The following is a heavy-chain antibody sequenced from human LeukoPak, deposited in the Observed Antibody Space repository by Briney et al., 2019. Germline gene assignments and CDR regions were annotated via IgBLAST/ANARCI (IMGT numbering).Heavy chain of an antibody. J-gene: IGHJ3*02. Sequence: GGSLRLSCAASGFTFSSYAMHWVRQAPGKGLEWVAVISYEGSNKYYADSVKGRFTISRDNSKNTLYLQMNSLRAEDTAVYYCARATTAMVAGDAFDIRGQGTMVTVSS. CDR1: GFTFSSYA. D-gene: IGHD5-18*01. CDR2: ISYEGSNK. V-gene: IGHV3-30*01. CDR3: ARATTAMVAGDAFDI.